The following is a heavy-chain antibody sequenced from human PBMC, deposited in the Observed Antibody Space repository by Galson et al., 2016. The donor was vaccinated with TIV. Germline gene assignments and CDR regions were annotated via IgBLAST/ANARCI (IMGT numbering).Heavy chain of an antibody. J-gene: IGHJ6*02. CDR1: GGTFSRSA. CDR3: ARGPGPAGIVGIYYNMDV. Sequence: SVKVSCKASGGTFSRSAISWVRQAPGQGLEWVGGIIPLLSSPSYGQKFQGRLTITADESMTTSYMELTSLTSDDTAMYYCARGPGPAGIVGIYYNMDVWGQGNPGHRLL. D-gene: IGHD1-26*01. CDR2: IIPLLSSP. V-gene: IGHV1-69*13.